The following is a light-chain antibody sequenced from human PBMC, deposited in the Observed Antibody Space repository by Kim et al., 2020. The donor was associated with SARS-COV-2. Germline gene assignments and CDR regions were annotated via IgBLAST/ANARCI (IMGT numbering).Light chain of an antibody. Sequence: VSPGQTASITCSGDKLGDKYACWYQQKPGQSPVLVIYQDSKRPSGIPERFSGSNSGNTATMTIGGTQAMDEADYYCQAWDSSTAVFGGGTQLTVL. V-gene: IGLV3-1*01. J-gene: IGLJ2*01. CDR3: QAWDSSTAV. CDR1: KLGDKY. CDR2: QDS.